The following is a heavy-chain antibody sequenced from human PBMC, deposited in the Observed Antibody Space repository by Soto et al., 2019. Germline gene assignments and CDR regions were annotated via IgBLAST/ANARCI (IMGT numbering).Heavy chain of an antibody. CDR3: ARISRYCSGGDCHA. Sequence: QAHLVASGGGVVQPGTSLRLSCAASGVSFNSYDMHWVRQAPGKGPEWVAIISYDGSNTYYSDSVRGRFTISRDNSKDTLYLQMHSLRSEDTAIYYCARISRYCSGGDCHAWGQGTQVTVSS. J-gene: IGHJ5*02. V-gene: IGHV3-30*03. D-gene: IGHD2-15*01. CDR2: ISYDGSNT. CDR1: GVSFNSYD.